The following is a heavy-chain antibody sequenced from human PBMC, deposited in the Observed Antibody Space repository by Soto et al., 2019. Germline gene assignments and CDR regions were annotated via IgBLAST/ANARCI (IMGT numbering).Heavy chain of an antibody. Sequence: QVQLQESGPGLVKPSETLSLTCTVSGGSITSYYWSWIRQPPGKGLEWIGYMYYSGSTNYSSYNPSLNCRVSRSSDPSWIQWYLDLGSVTAAGTAVYYCAGRYGSGYYYGVRNWFDPVCQGTLVTVYS. CDR2: MYYSGST. D-gene: IGHD3-10*01. CDR3: AGRYGSGYYYGVRNWFDP. V-gene: IGHV4-59*08. CDR1: GGSITSYY. J-gene: IGHJ5*02.